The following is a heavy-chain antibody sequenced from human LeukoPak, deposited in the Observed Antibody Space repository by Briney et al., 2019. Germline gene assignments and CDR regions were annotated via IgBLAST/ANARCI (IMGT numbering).Heavy chain of an antibody. CDR2: INHSGSP. D-gene: IGHD2-2*01. Sequence: SETLSLTCAVYGGSFSGYYWSWIRQPPGKGLEWIGEINHSGSPSYNPSLKSRVTISVDTSKNQFSLKLSSVTAAETAVYYCARGYCSSTTCMYYFDYWGQGTLVTVSS. CDR3: ARGYCSSTTCMYYFDY. J-gene: IGHJ4*02. CDR1: GGSFSGYY. V-gene: IGHV4-34*01.